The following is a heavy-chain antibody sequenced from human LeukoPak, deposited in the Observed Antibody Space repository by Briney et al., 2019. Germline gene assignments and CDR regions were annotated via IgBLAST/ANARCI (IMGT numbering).Heavy chain of an antibody. J-gene: IGHJ6*03. V-gene: IGHV1-8*01. CDR2: MNPNSGNT. Sequence: GASVKVSCKASGYTFTSYDINWVRQATGQGLEWMGWMNPNSGNTGYAQKFQGRVTMTRNTSISTAYMELSSLRSEDTAVYYCARGRASILWFGEGYMDVWGKGTTVTISS. CDR3: ARGRASILWFGEGYMDV. CDR1: GYTFTSYD. D-gene: IGHD3-10*01.